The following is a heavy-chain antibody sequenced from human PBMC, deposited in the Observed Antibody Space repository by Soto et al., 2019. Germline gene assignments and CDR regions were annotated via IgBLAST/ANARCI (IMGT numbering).Heavy chain of an antibody. CDR3: ARDLEEQLVHEFDY. J-gene: IGHJ4*02. CDR1: GFTFSSYA. V-gene: IGHV3-30-3*01. D-gene: IGHD6-6*01. CDR2: ISYDGSNK. Sequence: GGSLRLSCAASGFTFSSYAMHWVRQAPGKGLEWVAVISYDGSNKYYADSVKGRFTISRDNSKNTLYLQMNSLRAEDTAVYYCARDLEEQLVHEFDYWGQGTLVTVSS.